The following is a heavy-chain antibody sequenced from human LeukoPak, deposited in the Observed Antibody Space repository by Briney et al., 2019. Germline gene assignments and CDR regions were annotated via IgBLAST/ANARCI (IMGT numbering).Heavy chain of an antibody. J-gene: IGHJ4*02. D-gene: IGHD3-22*01. CDR3: AKGLEWYYDSSGYRN. Sequence: GGSLRLSCAASGFTFSSYWMSWVRQAPGKGLEWVANIKQDGSEKYYVDSVKGRFTISRDNAKSSLYLQMKSLRAEDTAVYYCAKGLEWYYDSSGYRNWGQGTLVTVSS. V-gene: IGHV3-7*01. CDR1: GFTFSSYW. CDR2: IKQDGSEK.